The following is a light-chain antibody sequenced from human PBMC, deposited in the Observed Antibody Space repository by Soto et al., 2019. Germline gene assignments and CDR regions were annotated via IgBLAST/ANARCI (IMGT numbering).Light chain of an antibody. CDR2: NTN. Sequence: QSVLTQPPSASGTPGQRVTISCSGSSSNIGTNSVNWYHQLPGTAPKVLIYNTNERPSGVPDRFSGSKSGTSASLAITRLQSEDEADYYCGAWDDSLNGHVVFGGGTQLTVL. V-gene: IGLV1-44*01. CDR1: SSNIGTNS. J-gene: IGLJ2*01. CDR3: GAWDDSLNGHVV.